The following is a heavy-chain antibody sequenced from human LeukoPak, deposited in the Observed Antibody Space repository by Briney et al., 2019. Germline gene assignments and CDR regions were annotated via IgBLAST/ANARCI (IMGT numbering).Heavy chain of an antibody. J-gene: IGHJ4*02. CDR2: IYYSGST. CDR1: GGSVSSGSYY. D-gene: IGHD2/OR15-2a*01. V-gene: IGHV4-61*01. CDR3: AREGLKYNFDY. Sequence: SETLSLTCTVSGGSVSSGSYYWSWIRQPPGKGLEWIGYIYYSGSTNYNPSLKSRVTISVDTSKNQFSLKLSSVTAADTAVYYCAREGLKYNFDYWGQGTLVTVSP.